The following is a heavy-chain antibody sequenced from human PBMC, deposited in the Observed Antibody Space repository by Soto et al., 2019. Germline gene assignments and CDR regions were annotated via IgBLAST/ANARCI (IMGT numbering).Heavy chain of an antibody. CDR2: ISYSGVST. D-gene: IGHD5-12*01. CDR1: GFTFSSYA. Sequence: GVYLRLSCAASGFTFSSYAMTWVRQAPGKGLEWVSAISYSGVSTYYADSVKGRFTISRDSSENTLSLQMSSLRVDDTAVYHCARTRGYSDYDLDYWGHGTMVSLS. V-gene: IGHV3-23*01. CDR3: ARTRGYSDYDLDY. J-gene: IGHJ4*01.